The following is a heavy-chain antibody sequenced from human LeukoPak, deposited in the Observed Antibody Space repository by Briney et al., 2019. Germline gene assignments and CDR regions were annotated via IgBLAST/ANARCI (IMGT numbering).Heavy chain of an antibody. V-gene: IGHV1-2*02. Sequence: GASVKVSCKASGYTFTGYYMHWVRQAPGQGLEWMGWINPNSGGTNYAQKFQGRVTMTRDTSISTAYMELSRLRSDDTAVYYCARGGPPRWQQFNFDYWGQGTLVTVSS. J-gene: IGHJ4*02. D-gene: IGHD5-24*01. CDR2: INPNSGGT. CDR3: ARGGPPRWQQFNFDY. CDR1: GYTFTGYY.